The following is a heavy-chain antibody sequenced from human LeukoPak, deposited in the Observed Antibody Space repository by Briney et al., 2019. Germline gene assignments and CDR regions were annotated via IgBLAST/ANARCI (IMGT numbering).Heavy chain of an antibody. V-gene: IGHV4-4*02. CDR2: IYHSGST. CDR1: GFTFSSYAM. J-gene: IGHJ4*02. Sequence: GSLRLSCAASGFTFSSYAMSWVRQAPGKGLEWIGEIYHSGSTNYNPSLKSRVTISVDKSKNQFSLKLSSVTAADTAVYYCARGSTAIGDLAYWGQGTLVTVSS. D-gene: IGHD2-2*02. CDR3: ARGSTAIGDLAY.